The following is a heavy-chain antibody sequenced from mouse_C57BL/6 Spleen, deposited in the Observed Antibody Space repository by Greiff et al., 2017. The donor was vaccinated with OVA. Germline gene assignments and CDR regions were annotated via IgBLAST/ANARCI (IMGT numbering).Heavy chain of an antibody. CDR3: ARGDYDSYYFDY. Sequence: QVQLQQSGAELVRPGPSVKVSCKASGYAFTNYLIEWVKQRPGQGLEWIGVINPGSGGTNYNEKFKGKATLTADKSSSTAYMQLSSLTSEDSAVYFCARGDYDSYYFDYWGQGTTLTVSS. D-gene: IGHD2-4*01. J-gene: IGHJ2*01. CDR1: GYAFTNYL. V-gene: IGHV1-54*01. CDR2: INPGSGGT.